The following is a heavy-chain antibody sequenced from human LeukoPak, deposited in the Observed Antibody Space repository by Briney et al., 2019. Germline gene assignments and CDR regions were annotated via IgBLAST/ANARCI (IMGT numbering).Heavy chain of an antibody. Sequence: SETLSLTCTVSGGSISSSSYYWGWIRQPPGKGLEWIGSIYYSGSTYYNPSLKSRVTISVDTPKNQFSLKLSSVTAADTAVYYCAREAHWGFGELGSYFDYWGQGTLVTVSS. V-gene: IGHV4-39*07. CDR1: GGSISSSSYY. D-gene: IGHD3-10*01. CDR3: AREAHWGFGELGSYFDY. CDR2: IYYSGST. J-gene: IGHJ4*02.